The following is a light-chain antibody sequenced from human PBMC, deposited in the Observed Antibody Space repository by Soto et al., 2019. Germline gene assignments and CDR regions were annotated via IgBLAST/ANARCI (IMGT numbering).Light chain of an antibody. J-gene: IGKJ1*01. V-gene: IGKV1-5*03. CDR1: QSISSW. CDR3: QQYNSYSPET. Sequence: DIQMTQSPSTLSASVGDRVTITCRASQSISSWLAWYQQKPGKAPKLLIYKASSLESGVPSSFSGSESGIEFHLTICRLQTADFATYYCQQYNSYSPETFGQGTKVEIK. CDR2: KAS.